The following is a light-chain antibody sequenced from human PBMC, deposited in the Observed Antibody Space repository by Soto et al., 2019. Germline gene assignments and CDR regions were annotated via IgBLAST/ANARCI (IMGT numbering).Light chain of an antibody. CDR2: AAS. V-gene: IGKV1-39*01. Sequence: DIQMTQSPSSLSASVGDRVTITCRASQSISSYLNWYQQKPGKAPKLLIFAASSLQSGVPSRFSGSGSGTDFPLTISSLQPEYFATYYCQQSYSTPFTFGQGTRLEIK. CDR1: QSISSY. CDR3: QQSYSTPFT. J-gene: IGKJ5*01.